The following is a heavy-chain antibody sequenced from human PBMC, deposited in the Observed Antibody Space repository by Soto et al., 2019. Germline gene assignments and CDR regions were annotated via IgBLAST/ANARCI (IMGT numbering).Heavy chain of an antibody. CDR2: IIPIFGTA. CDR3: ARGRPLGYYYDSSGYYFFDY. D-gene: IGHD3-22*01. V-gene: IGHV1-69*13. CDR1: GGTFSSYA. J-gene: IGHJ4*02. Sequence: ASVKVSCKASGGTFSSYAISWVRQAPGQGLEWMGGIIPIFGTANYAQKFQGRVTITADESTSTAYMELSSLRSEDTAVYYCARGRPLGYYYDSSGYYFFDYWGQGTLVTVSS.